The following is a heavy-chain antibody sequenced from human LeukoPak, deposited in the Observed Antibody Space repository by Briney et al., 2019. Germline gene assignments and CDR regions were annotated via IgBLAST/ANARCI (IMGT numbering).Heavy chain of an antibody. CDR2: IYYISNT. CDR3: ARTQSKSGSYRYYFGY. D-gene: IGHD1-26*01. J-gene: IGHJ4*02. Sequence: SETLSLTCTVSGASVGSAGYYWSWIRQPPGGELEWIGYIYYISNTNYNPSLKSRVTMSVDPSKNQFSLKLNSVTAADTAVYYCARTQSKSGSYRYYFGYWGQGTLVTVSS. V-gene: IGHV4-61*08. CDR1: GASVGSAGYY.